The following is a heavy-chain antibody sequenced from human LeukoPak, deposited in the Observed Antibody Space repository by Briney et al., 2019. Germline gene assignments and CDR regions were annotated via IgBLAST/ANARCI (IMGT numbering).Heavy chain of an antibody. V-gene: IGHV3-23*01. CDR1: GFTFKSYA. Sequence: PGGSLRLSCAASGFTFKSYAMAWVRQAPGKGLEGVSSITAGGDEFYPDSVKGRFTISRDISKSTLFLHMNSLRAEDTDIYYCASGSTPGDGYYFDSWGQGTLVTVSS. D-gene: IGHD3-16*01. J-gene: IGHJ4*02. CDR2: ITAGGDE. CDR3: ASGSTPGDGYYFDS.